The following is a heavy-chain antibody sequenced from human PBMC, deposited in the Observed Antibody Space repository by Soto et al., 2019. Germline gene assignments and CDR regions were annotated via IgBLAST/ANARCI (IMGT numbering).Heavy chain of an antibody. V-gene: IGHV3-33*01. D-gene: IGHD3-9*01. CDR1: GFTFSSYG. CDR2: IWYDGSNK. Sequence: GRSLRLSCAASGFTFSSYGMHWVRQAPGKGLEWVAVIWYDGSNKYYADSVKGRFTISRDNSKNTLYLQMNSLRAEDTAVYYCARVSDDILTGYNDAFDIWGQGTMVTVSS. CDR3: ARVSDDILTGYNDAFDI. J-gene: IGHJ3*02.